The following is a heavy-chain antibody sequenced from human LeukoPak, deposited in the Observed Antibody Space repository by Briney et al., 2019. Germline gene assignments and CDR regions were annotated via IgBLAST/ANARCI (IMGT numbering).Heavy chain of an antibody. CDR2: ISGSGGST. CDR1: GFTFSSYA. D-gene: IGHD6-13*01. J-gene: IGHJ4*02. V-gene: IGHV3-23*01. CDR3: AKDKFSSSWYFDY. Sequence: RPGGSLRLSCAASGFTFSSYAMSWVRQDPGKGLEWVSAISGSGGSTYYADSVKARLTISRDNSKDTLYLQMNSLRAEDTAVYYCAKDKFSSSWYFDYWGQGTLVTDPS.